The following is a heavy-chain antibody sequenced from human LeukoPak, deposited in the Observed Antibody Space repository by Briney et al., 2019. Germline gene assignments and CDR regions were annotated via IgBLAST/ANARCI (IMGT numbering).Heavy chain of an antibody. CDR1: GFTFSSYG. Sequence: QPGGSLRLSCAASGFTFSSYGMHWVRQPPGKGLEWVAVISYDGSNRYYADSVKGRFTISRDNSKNTLYLQMNSLRAEDTAVYYCARAYCSSTSCYLGAFDIWGQGTMVTVSS. CDR3: ARAYCSSTSCYLGAFDI. CDR2: ISYDGSNR. V-gene: IGHV3-30*03. D-gene: IGHD2-2*01. J-gene: IGHJ3*02.